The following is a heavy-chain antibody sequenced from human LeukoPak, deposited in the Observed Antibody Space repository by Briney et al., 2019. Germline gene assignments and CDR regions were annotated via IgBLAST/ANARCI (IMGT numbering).Heavy chain of an antibody. CDR2: ISGSGGST. CDR3: AKDRGIAAAGTWAKYFQH. V-gene: IGHV3-23*01. J-gene: IGHJ1*01. Sequence: PGGSLRLSCAASGFTFSSYAMSWVRQAPGKGLEWVSAISGSGGSTYYADSVKGRSTISRDNSKNTLYLQMNSLRAEDTAVYYCAKDRGIAAAGTWAKYFQHWGQGTLVTVSS. D-gene: IGHD6-13*01. CDR1: GFTFSSYA.